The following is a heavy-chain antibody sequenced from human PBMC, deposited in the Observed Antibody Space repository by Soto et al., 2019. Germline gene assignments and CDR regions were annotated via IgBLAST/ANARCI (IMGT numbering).Heavy chain of an antibody. D-gene: IGHD6-13*01. CDR3: AKAFGYSTSWYARNWFDT. V-gene: IGHV3-23*01. J-gene: IGHJ5*02. CDR1: GFTFSSEA. Sequence: GRPLRLSYAASGFTFSSEAMSLVRQSPGKGLEWISSISNTGASTNYADSVKGRLTISRDHSKNTLYLQMNNLRAEDTAVYYCAKAFGYSTSWYARNWFDTGGQGALVTVSA. CDR2: ISNTGAST.